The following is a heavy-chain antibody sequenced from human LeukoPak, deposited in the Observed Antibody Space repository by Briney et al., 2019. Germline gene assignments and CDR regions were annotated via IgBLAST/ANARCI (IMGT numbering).Heavy chain of an antibody. CDR3: ARASRWDHCSGGSCYSNYYYMDV. CDR1: GYTFTGYY. CDR2: INPNSGGT. V-gene: IGHV1-2*02. J-gene: IGHJ6*03. D-gene: IGHD2-15*01. Sequence: ASVKVSCKASGYTFTGYYMHWVRQAPGQGLEWMGWINPNSGGTNYAQKFQGRVTMTRDMSTSTVYMELSSLRSEDTAVYYCARASRWDHCSGGSCYSNYYYMDVWGKGTTVTVSS.